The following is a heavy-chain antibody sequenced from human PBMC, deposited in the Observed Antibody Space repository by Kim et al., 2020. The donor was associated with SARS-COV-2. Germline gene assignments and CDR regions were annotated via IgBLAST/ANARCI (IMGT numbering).Heavy chain of an antibody. CDR2: NGNT. D-gene: IGHD3-16*01. Sequence: NGNTKYSQKFQGRVTITRDTSASTAYMELSSLRSEDTAVYYCARGFGPDVWGQGTTVTVSS. V-gene: IGHV1-3*01. J-gene: IGHJ6*02. CDR3: ARGFGPDV.